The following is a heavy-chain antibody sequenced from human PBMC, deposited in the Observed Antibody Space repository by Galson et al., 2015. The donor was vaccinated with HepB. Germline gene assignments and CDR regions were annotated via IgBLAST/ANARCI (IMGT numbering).Heavy chain of an antibody. Sequence: KVSCKASGGTFSNYVVGWVRQMPGKGLEWMGSIYPRDSDTRYSPSFQGQVTISADKSISTAYLQWSSLKASDTAMYFCARHSLTYGGKHGDYWGQGTLVTVSS. CDR2: IYPRDSDT. J-gene: IGHJ4*02. CDR1: GGTFSNYV. CDR3: ARHSLTYGGKHGDY. D-gene: IGHD4-23*01. V-gene: IGHV5-51*01.